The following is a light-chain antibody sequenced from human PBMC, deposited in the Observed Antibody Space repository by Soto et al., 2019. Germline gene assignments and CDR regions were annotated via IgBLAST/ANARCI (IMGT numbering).Light chain of an antibody. J-gene: IGKJ1*01. CDR2: GVS. Sequence: EIVMTQSPATLSVSPGERATLSCRASQSVSNNLAWYQQKPGHAPRVLIYGVSTRATGVPARFSGSGSGTEFTLTISALQSEDFAVYYCQQYIDWPLTFGQGTKVEIK. V-gene: IGKV3-15*01. CDR1: QSVSNN. CDR3: QQYIDWPLT.